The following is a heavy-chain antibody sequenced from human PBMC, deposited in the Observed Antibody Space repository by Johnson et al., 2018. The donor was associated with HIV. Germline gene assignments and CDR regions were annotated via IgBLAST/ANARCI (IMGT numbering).Heavy chain of an antibody. D-gene: IGHD1-14*01. CDR3: PVDTEAFDI. CDR1: GFTFSSYA. CDR2: ISYDGSNK. V-gene: IGHV3-30*04. Sequence: QVQLVESGGGVVQPGRSLRLSCAASGFTFSSYAMHWVRQAPGKGLEWVAVISYDGSNKYYADSVKGRFTISRDNSKNQLYLQMNSLRAEDTAVYYCPVDTEAFDIWGQGTMVTVSS. J-gene: IGHJ3*02.